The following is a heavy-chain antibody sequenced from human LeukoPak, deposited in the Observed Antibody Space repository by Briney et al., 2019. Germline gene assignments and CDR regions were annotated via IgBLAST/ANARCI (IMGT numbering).Heavy chain of an antibody. J-gene: IGHJ5*02. Sequence: GESLQISCKGSGYSFTSYWIGWVRQMPGKGLEWMEIIYPGDSDTRYSPSFQGQVTISADKSISTAYLQWSSLKASDTAMYYCARELGPQGIAAAGTSRGWFDPWGQGTLVTVSS. CDR3: ARELGPQGIAAAGTSRGWFDP. CDR1: GYSFTSYW. D-gene: IGHD6-13*01. CDR2: IYPGDSDT. V-gene: IGHV5-51*01.